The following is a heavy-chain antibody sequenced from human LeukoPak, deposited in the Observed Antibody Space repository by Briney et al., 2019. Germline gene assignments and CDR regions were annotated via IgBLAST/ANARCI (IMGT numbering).Heavy chain of an antibody. J-gene: IGHJ4*02. V-gene: IGHV4-59*01. CDR3: ARVPDDYGDYYFDY. Sequence: SETQSLTCTVSGGSISSYYWSWIRQPPGKGLEWIGYIYYSGSTNYNPSLKSRVTISVDTSKNQFSLKLSSVTNADTAVYYCARVPDDYGDYYFDYWGQGTLVTVSS. CDR1: GGSISSYY. CDR2: IYYSGST. D-gene: IGHD4-17*01.